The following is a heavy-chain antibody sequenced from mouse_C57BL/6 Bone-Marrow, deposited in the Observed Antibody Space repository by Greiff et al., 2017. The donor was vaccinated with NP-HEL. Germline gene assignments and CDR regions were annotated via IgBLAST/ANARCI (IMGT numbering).Heavy chain of an antibody. D-gene: IGHD2-3*01. CDR3: ARRGYFYWYFDV. V-gene: IGHV1-42*01. CDR2: INPSTGGT. CDR1: GYSFTGYY. Sequence: VQLQQSGPELVKPGASVKISCKASGYSFTGYYMNWVKQSPEKSLEWIGEINPSTGGTTYNQKFKAKATLTVDKSSSTAYMQLESLTSEDSAVYYCARRGYFYWYFDVWGTGTTVTVSS. J-gene: IGHJ1*03.